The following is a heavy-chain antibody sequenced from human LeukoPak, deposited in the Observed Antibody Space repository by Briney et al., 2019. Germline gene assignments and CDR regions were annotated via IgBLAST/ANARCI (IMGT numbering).Heavy chain of an antibody. CDR3: AHAGDYGYFDY. CDR1: GFTFSSYA. J-gene: IGHJ4*02. V-gene: IGHV3-23*01. Sequence: GGSLRLSCAASGFTFSSYAMSWVRQAPGKGLEWVSAISGSGGSTCYADSVKGRFTISRDNSKNTLYLQMNSLRAEDTAVYYCAHAGDYGYFDYWGQGTLVTVSS. D-gene: IGHD4-17*01. CDR2: ISGSGGST.